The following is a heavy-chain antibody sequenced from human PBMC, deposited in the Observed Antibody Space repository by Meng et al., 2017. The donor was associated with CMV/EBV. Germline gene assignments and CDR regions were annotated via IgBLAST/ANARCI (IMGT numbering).Heavy chain of an antibody. Sequence: ASVKVSCKASGHTFTSYGISWVRQAPGQGLEWMGWISAYNGNTNYAQKLQGRVTMTTDTSTSTAYMELRSLRSDDTAVYYCARDHSTIFGVVIMENWFDPWGQGTLVTVSS. D-gene: IGHD3-3*01. V-gene: IGHV1-18*01. CDR1: GHTFTSYG. J-gene: IGHJ5*02. CDR3: ARDHSTIFGVVIMENWFDP. CDR2: ISAYNGNT.